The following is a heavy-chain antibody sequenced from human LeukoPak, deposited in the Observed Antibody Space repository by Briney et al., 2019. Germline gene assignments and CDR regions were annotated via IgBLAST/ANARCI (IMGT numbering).Heavy chain of an antibody. V-gene: IGHV4-34*01. Sequence: SETLSLTCAVSGGSFSGYYWSWIRQPPGKGLEWIGEINHSGSTNYNPSLKSRVTISVDTSKNQFSLKLSSVTAADTAVYYCARRHYYDSSGYYNYYYYYYMDVWGKGTTVTVSS. CDR1: GGSFSGYY. CDR3: ARRHYYDSSGYYNYYYYYYMDV. CDR2: INHSGST. D-gene: IGHD3-22*01. J-gene: IGHJ6*03.